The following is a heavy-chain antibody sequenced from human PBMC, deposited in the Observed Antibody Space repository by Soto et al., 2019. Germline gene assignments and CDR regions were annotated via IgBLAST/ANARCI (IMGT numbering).Heavy chain of an antibody. V-gene: IGHV1-2*02. Sequence: QAPAQGLEWIGWINPNSGGTKYAPKFPGGVTMTRDTSITTAYMEVSRLRSGVTSVYHCASEPASAKPEGVDFWGQGTLVTVSS. CDR3: ASEPASAKPEGVDF. D-gene: IGHD3-16*01. J-gene: IGHJ4*02. CDR2: INPNSGGT.